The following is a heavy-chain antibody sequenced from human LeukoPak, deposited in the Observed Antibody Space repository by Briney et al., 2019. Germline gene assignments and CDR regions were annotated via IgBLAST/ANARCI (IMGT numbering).Heavy chain of an antibody. D-gene: IGHD6-19*01. CDR3: ARHSSSGWLPHFAY. CDR2: IYYSGST. J-gene: IGHJ4*02. Sequence: PSETLSLTCTVSDGSISSYYWSWVRQPPGKGLEWIGYIYYSGSTNYNPSLKSRVTISVDTSKNQFSLKLSSVTAADTAVYYCARHSSSGWLPHFAYWGQGTLVTVSS. V-gene: IGHV4-59*08. CDR1: DGSISSYY.